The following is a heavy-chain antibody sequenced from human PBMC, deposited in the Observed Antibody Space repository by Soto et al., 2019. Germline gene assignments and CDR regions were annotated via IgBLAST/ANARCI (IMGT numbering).Heavy chain of an antibody. J-gene: IGHJ4*02. V-gene: IGHV3-23*01. CDR2: IGGSGIIT. CDR1: GFSCSSCP. Sequence: GGSQKLSSIAAGFSCSSCPMTLVRQAPGKGLEWVSSIGGSGIITYYTDSVKGRFTISRDNSGNTLFLHMNSLRADDTAVYYCAKDPNGDYVGAFDSWGQGTLVTVSS. D-gene: IGHD4-17*01. CDR3: AKDPNGDYVGAFDS.